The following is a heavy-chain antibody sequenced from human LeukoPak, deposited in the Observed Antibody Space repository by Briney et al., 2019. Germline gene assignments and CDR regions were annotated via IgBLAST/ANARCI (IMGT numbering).Heavy chain of an antibody. J-gene: IGHJ4*02. CDR2: IIPIFGTA. CDR3: ARYYYGSGSFFDY. D-gene: IGHD3-10*01. Sequence: ASVKVSCKASGGTFSSYAISWVRQAPGQGLEWMGGIIPIFGTANYAQKFQGRVTITADKSTSTAYMELSSLRSEDTAVYYCARYYYGSGSFFDYWGQGPLVTVSS. CDR1: GGTFSSYA. V-gene: IGHV1-69*06.